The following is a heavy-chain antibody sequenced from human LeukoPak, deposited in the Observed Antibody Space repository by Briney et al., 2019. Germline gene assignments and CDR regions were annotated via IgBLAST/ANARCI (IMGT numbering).Heavy chain of an antibody. CDR1: GGSISGHY. CDR2: IFSTGAT. Sequence: PSETLSLTCTVSGGSISGHYWTWIRLPPGKGLELIGHIFSTGATHYNPSLRSRVTMSIDTSKNQFSLRLSSVNVADTAVYYCARFSTRFDSGCGDGSCYVHYWGQGTQVTVSS. J-gene: IGHJ4*02. D-gene: IGHD2-15*01. CDR3: ARFSTRFDSGCGDGSCYVHY. V-gene: IGHV4-59*11.